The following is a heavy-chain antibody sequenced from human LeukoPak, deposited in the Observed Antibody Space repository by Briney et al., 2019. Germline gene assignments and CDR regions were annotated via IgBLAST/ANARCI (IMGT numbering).Heavy chain of an antibody. CDR2: IIPIFGAA. CDR3: QLNYYDSSGYYPPFDY. CDR1: GGTFSSYA. Sequence: SVKVSCKASGGTFSSYAISWVRQAPGQGLEWMGGIIPIFGAANYAQKFQGRVTITADESTSTAYMELSSLRSEDTAVYYCQLNYYDSSGYYPPFDYWGQGTLVTVSS. D-gene: IGHD3-22*01. J-gene: IGHJ4*02. V-gene: IGHV1-69*13.